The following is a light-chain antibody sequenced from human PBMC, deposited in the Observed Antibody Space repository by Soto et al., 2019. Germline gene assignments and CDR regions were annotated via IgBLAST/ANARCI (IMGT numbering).Light chain of an antibody. CDR1: QSISIW. J-gene: IGKJ1*01. V-gene: IGKV1-5*03. CDR3: QQYNSDST. Sequence: IQMTKSPSTLSASVGDRVTITCRASQSISIWLAWYQQKPGKAPKLLIYKASSLESEVPSRFSGSGSGTEFTLTISSLQPDDSATYYCQQYNSDSTFGQGTKVEIK. CDR2: KAS.